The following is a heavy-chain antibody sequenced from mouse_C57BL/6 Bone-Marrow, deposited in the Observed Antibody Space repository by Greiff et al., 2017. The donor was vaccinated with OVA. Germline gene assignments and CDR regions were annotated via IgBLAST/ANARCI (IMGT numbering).Heavy chain of an antibody. CDR2: IWWDADK. CDR3: ARRPYLLLRSYYFDY. CDR1: GFSLSTFGMG. Sequence: QVTLKVSGPGILQPSQTLSLTCSFSGFSLSTFGMGVGWIRQPSGKGLEWLAHIWWDADKYYNPALKSRLTISKDTSKNQVCLKIANVDTADTATYYCARRPYLLLRSYYFDYWGQGTTLTVSS. V-gene: IGHV8-8*01. D-gene: IGHD1-1*01. J-gene: IGHJ2*01.